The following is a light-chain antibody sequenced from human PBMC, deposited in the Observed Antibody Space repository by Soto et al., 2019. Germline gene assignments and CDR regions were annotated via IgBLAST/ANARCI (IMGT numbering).Light chain of an antibody. CDR2: EAS. J-gene: IGKJ1*01. CDR3: QQYNGYWT. V-gene: IGKV1-5*03. CDR1: QSISGS. Sequence: DIQMTQSPSTLSASVGDRVTITCRASQSISGSLAWYQQKPGKAPKLLIYEASNLKSGVPSRFSGSGSGTEYTITISSLQPDDSASYYCQQYNGYWTFGQGTMVEIK.